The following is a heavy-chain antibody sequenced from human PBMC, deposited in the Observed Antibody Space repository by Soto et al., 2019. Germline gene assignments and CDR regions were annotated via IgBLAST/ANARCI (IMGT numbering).Heavy chain of an antibody. D-gene: IGHD3-22*01. Sequence: SETLSLTCTVSGGSISSSSYYWGWIRQPPGKALEWIGSIYYSGSTYYNPSLKSRVTISVDTSKNQFSLKLSSVTAADTAVYYCARQGDYYDSSGYYSRYFDYWGQGTLVTVSS. CDR3: ARQGDYYDSSGYYSRYFDY. CDR2: IYYSGST. V-gene: IGHV4-39*01. CDR1: GGSISSSSYY. J-gene: IGHJ4*02.